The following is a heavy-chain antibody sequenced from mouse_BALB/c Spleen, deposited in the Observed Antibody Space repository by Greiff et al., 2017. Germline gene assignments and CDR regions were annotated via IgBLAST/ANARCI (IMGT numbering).Heavy chain of an antibody. Sequence: EVKLQESGPGLVKPSQSLSLTCTVTGYSITSDYAWNWIRQFPGNKLEWMGYISYSGSTSYNPSLKSRISITRDTSKNQFFLQLNSVTTEDTATYYCARGGTVVAKGYFDYWGQGTTLTVSS. CDR3: ARGGTVVAKGYFDY. D-gene: IGHD1-1*01. CDR1: GYSITSDYA. J-gene: IGHJ2*01. CDR2: ISYSGST. V-gene: IGHV3-2*02.